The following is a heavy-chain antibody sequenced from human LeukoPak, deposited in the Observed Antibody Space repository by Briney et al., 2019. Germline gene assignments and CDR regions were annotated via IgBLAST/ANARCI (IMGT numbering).Heavy chain of an antibody. D-gene: IGHD2-8*01. CDR2: ISYDGSNK. V-gene: IGHV3-30-3*02. CDR1: GFTFSSYG. J-gene: IGHJ4*02. CDR3: AKFCGDCTHGLCYCIDY. Sequence: GGSLRLSCAAAGFTFSSYGMHWVRQAPGKGLEWVAVISYDGSNKYDADSVKGRFTISRDNSKNTLYLQMNSLRAEDTALYFCAKFCGDCTHGLCYCIDYWGQGTLVTVSS.